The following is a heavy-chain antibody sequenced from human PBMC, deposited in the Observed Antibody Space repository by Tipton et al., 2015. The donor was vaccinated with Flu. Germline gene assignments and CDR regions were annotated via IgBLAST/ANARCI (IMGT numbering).Heavy chain of an antibody. J-gene: IGHJ4*02. CDR1: GYSISSCYY. CDR2: IHYSGST. CDR3: ARNAVGVFDY. Sequence: LSCAVSGYSISSCYYWCFLRQPAGRRLGWVGIIHYSGSTYYNPSLKSRVTISVDTTKNHFSLQMSSVTAADTAVYYCARNAVGVFDYWGQGTLVTVSS. V-gene: IGHV4-38-2*01. D-gene: IGHD3-16*01.